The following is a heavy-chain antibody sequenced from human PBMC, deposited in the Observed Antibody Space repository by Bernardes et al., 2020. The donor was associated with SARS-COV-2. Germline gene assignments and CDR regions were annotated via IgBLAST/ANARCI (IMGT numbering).Heavy chain of an antibody. CDR3: AREGIAVAGTGSAIDY. D-gene: IGHD6-19*01. CDR2: IWYDGSNK. V-gene: IGHV3-33*01. CDR1: GFTFSSYG. Sequence: GSLRLSCAASGFTFSSYGMHWVRQAPGKGLEWVAVIWYDGSNKYYADSVKGRFTISRDNSKNTLYLQMNSLRAEDTAVYYCAREGIAVAGTGSAIDYWGQGTLVTVSS. J-gene: IGHJ4*02.